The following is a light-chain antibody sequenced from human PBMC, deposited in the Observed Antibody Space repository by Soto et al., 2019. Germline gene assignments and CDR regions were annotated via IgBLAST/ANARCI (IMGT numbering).Light chain of an antibody. CDR2: AAS. V-gene: IGKV1-39*01. CDR3: QQSYGTPWT. Sequence: DMEMSHSPCSLSASIGYIFTISFRSSQDISSSLNWYQHKSGKAPKLLIYAASGLHSGVPSRFSGSGSGTDFTLTISSLQPEDFATYYCQQSYGTPWTLGQGTKVDIK. CDR1: QDISSS. J-gene: IGKJ1*01.